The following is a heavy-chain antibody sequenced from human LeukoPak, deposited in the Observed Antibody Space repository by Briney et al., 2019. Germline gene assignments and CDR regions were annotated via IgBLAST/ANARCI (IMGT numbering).Heavy chain of an antibody. D-gene: IGHD3-10*01. CDR3: ARDSYGSGGTSDY. V-gene: IGHV1-2*04. J-gene: IGHJ4*02. Sequence: ASVKVSCKASGYTFTGYYMHWVRQAPGQGLEWMGWINPNSGGTNYAQKFQGWVTMTRDTSISTAYMELSRLRSDDTAVYYCARDSYGSGGTSDYWGQGTLVTVSS. CDR2: INPNSGGT. CDR1: GYTFTGYY.